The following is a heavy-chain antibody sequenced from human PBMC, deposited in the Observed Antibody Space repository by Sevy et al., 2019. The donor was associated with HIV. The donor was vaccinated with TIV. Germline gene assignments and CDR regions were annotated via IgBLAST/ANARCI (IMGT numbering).Heavy chain of an antibody. CDR3: ARGGYGSRSFYPYYYYGMDV. V-gene: IGHV3-13*01. CDR1: GFTFSSYD. CDR2: IGSAGDT. D-gene: IGHD3-10*01. J-gene: IGHJ6*02. Sequence: GGSLRLSCAASGFTFSSYDMHWVRQATGKGLEWVSSIGSAGDTYYPGSVKGRFTSSRENAKNSLYLQVKSLRAGDTAVYYCARGGYGSRSFYPYYYYGMDVWGQGTTVTVSS.